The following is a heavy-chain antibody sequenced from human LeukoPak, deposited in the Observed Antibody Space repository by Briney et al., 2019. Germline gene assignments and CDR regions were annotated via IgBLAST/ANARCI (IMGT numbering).Heavy chain of an antibody. CDR1: GFTFVDYA. CDR2: TSYDGSNK. J-gene: IGHJ6*02. CDR3: ARGEYYYGMDV. V-gene: IGHV3-30*04. D-gene: IGHD1-26*01. Sequence: PGRSLRLSCAASGFTFVDYAMHWARQAPGKGLEWVAVTSYDGSNKAYADSVKGRFTISRDNSKNTLFLQMDSLRTDDTAIYYCARGEYYYGMDVWGQGTLVTVSS.